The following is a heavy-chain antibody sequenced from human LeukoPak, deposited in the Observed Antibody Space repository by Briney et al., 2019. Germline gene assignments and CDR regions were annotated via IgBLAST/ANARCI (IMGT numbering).Heavy chain of an antibody. V-gene: IGHV6-1*01. Sequence: SQTLSLTCAISGDSVSSNSAAWNWIRQSPSRGLEWLGRTYYRAKWYNDYAVSVKSRITMNPDTSKNHFSLKLNSVTPEDTAVYYCARSPPLYDSSGYYHEGAFDIWGQGTMVTVSS. CDR2: TYYRAKWYN. CDR1: GDSVSSNSAA. J-gene: IGHJ3*02. CDR3: ARSPPLYDSSGYYHEGAFDI. D-gene: IGHD3-22*01.